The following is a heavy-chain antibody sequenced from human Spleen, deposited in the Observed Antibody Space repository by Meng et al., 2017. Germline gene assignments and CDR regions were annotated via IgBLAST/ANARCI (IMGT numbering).Heavy chain of an antibody. CDR2: INHSGST. Sequence: SETLSLTCAVSGGSISSNNWWSWVRQAPGKGLEWIGEINHSGSTNYNPSLKSRVTISVDTSKNQFSLKLSSVTAADTAVYYCARGPYNWNYVTPPPQFDPWGQGTLVTVSS. D-gene: IGHD1-7*01. V-gene: IGHV4-4*02. J-gene: IGHJ5*02. CDR3: ARGPYNWNYVTPPPQFDP. CDR1: GGSISSNNW.